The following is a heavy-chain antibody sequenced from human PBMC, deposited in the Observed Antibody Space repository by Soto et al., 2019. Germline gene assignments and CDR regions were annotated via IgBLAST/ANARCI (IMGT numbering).Heavy chain of an antibody. Sequence: GSLRLSCAASGFTVSSNAMSWVRQVPGKGLEWVSGITGSGGITHYADSVKGRFTISRDNSRNTLHLQMNYLRVEDTAVYFCAKHTTFYWDSAGPGDELDYWGEGSLVTVSS. CDR3: AKHTTFYWDSAGPGDELDY. J-gene: IGHJ4*02. CDR1: GFTVSSNA. D-gene: IGHD3-22*01. V-gene: IGHV3-23*01. CDR2: ITGSGGIT.